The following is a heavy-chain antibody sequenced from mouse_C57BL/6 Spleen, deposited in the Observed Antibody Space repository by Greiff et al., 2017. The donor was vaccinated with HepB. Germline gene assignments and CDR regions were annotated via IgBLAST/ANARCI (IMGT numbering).Heavy chain of an antibody. V-gene: IGHV1-82*01. D-gene: IGHD2-12*01. Sequence: ESGPELVKPGASVKISCKASGYAFSSSWMNWVKQRPGKGLEWIGRIYPGDGDTNYNGKFKGKATLTADKSSSTAYMQLSSLTSEDSAVYFCARDGTTGAWFAYWGQGTLVTVSA. CDR2: IYPGDGDT. J-gene: IGHJ3*01. CDR1: GYAFSSSW. CDR3: ARDGTTGAWFAY.